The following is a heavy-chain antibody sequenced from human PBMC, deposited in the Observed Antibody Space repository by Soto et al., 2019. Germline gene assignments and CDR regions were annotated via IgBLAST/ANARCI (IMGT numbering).Heavy chain of an antibody. D-gene: IGHD4-17*01. CDR2: IYYSGST. J-gene: IGHJ4*02. Sequence: SETLSLTCTVSGGSISSGDYYYTWIRQPPGKGLEWIGYIYYSGSTYYNPSLKSRLTISVDTSKNQFSLKLRSVTAADTAVYYCSREPVEDYGDYRDYWGKGTLVTVSS. CDR3: SREPVEDYGDYRDY. CDR1: GGSISSGDYY. V-gene: IGHV4-30-4*01.